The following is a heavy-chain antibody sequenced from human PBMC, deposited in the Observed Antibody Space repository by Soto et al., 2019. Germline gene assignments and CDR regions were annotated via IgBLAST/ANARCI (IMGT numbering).Heavy chain of an antibody. J-gene: IGHJ4*02. CDR1: GGSISSYY. D-gene: IGHD3-16*02. CDR2: IYYSGST. V-gene: IGHV4-59*01. CDR3: SRGLMEAEDYYIWGSYLNAFDY. Sequence: SETLSLTCTVSGGSISSYYWSWIRQPPGKGLEWIGYIYYSGSTTYNPSLKSRVTISVDTSKNHFSLKLSSVTAADTAVYYCSRGLMEAEDYYIWGSYLNAFDYWGQGTLVTVSS.